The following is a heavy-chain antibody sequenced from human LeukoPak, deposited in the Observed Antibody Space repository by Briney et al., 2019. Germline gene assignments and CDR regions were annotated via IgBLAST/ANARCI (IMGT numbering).Heavy chain of an antibody. CDR1: GFTFSSYG. CDR2: IWYDGSNK. Sequence: PGRSLRLSCAASGFTFSSYGMHWVRQAPGKGLEWVGVIWYDGSNKYYADSVKGRFTISRDNSKNTLYLQMNSLRAEDTAVYYCARGSSSWLDYWGQGTLVTVSS. V-gene: IGHV3-33*01. CDR3: ARGSSSWLDY. J-gene: IGHJ4*02. D-gene: IGHD6-13*01.